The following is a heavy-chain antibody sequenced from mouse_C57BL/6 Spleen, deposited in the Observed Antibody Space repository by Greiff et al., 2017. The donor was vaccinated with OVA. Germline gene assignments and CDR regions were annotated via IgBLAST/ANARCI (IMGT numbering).Heavy chain of an antibody. Sequence: QVQLKESGPGLVQPSQSLSITCTVSGFSLTSYGVHWVRQSPGKGLEWLGVIWSGGSTDYNAAFISRLSISKDNSKSQVFFKMNSLQADDTAIYYCARNHMTVPWYLDVWGTGTTVTVSS. J-gene: IGHJ1*03. CDR3: ARNHMTVPWYLDV. CDR2: IWSGGST. CDR1: GFSLTSYG. D-gene: IGHD1-1*01. V-gene: IGHV2-2*01.